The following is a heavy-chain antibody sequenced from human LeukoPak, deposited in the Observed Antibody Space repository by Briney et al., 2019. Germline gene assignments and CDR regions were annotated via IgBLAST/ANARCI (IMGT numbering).Heavy chain of an antibody. D-gene: IGHD1-26*01. CDR2: ISSSSSYI. J-gene: IGHJ3*02. Sequence: AGGSLRLSCAASGFTFSSYSMNWVRQAPGKGLEWVSSISSSSSYIYYADSVKGRFTISRDNAKNSLYLQMNSLRAEDTAVYYCARDWRELRRGSSDAFDIWGQGTMVTVSS. V-gene: IGHV3-21*01. CDR1: GFTFSSYS. CDR3: ARDWRELRRGSSDAFDI.